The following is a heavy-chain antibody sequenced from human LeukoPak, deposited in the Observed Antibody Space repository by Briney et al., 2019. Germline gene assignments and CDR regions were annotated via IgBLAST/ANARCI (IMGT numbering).Heavy chain of an antibody. CDR3: ARDHYGYYDAFDI. D-gene: IGHD1-26*01. Sequence: PSETLSLTCTVSGGSVSSGSYYWSWIRQPPGKGLEWIGYIYDSGNTNYNPSLKSRVTISVDTSKNQSSLNLRSVTAADTAVYYCARDHYGYYDAFDIWGQGTMFTVSS. CDR1: GGSVSSGSYY. V-gene: IGHV4-61*01. J-gene: IGHJ3*02. CDR2: IYDSGNT.